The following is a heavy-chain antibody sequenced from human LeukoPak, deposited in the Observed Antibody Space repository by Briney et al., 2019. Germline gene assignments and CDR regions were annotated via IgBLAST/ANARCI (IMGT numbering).Heavy chain of an antibody. Sequence: GGSLRLSCSASEFTFGTYAMLWVRQAPGKGLEYVSAISSNGRDTYYAASVRGRFSISRVNSNNTLYLQMSGLRAEDTAMYYCARLAAAGHSDYWGQGSLVAVSS. CDR2: ISSNGRDT. CDR3: ARLAAAGHSDY. CDR1: EFTFGTYA. D-gene: IGHD6-13*01. J-gene: IGHJ4*02. V-gene: IGHV3-64D*08.